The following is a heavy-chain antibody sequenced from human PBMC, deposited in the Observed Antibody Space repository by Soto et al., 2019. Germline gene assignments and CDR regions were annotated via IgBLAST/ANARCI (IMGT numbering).Heavy chain of an antibody. Sequence: EVQLVESGGGLVQPGGSLRLSCAASGFTFSSYWMHWVRRAPGKGLVWVSRINSDGSYTTYADSVKGRFAISRDNARNTLYLQMNSLRAEDTAVYYCARDAYSSSWNEGLDYWGQGTLVTVPS. CDR2: INSDGSYT. CDR3: ARDAYSSSWNEGLDY. J-gene: IGHJ4*02. V-gene: IGHV3-74*01. D-gene: IGHD6-13*01. CDR1: GFTFSSYW.